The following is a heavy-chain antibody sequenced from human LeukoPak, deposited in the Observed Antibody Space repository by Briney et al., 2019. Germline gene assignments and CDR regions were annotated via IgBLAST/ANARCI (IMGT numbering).Heavy chain of an antibody. D-gene: IGHD2-21*01. V-gene: IGHV3-20*04. Sequence: GGSLRLSCAASGYIFDDYGMSWVRQAPGKGLEWVSGINWNGGSTGYGDSVKGRFTISRDNAKNSLYLQMNSLRAEDTALYYCARAFKYSMSGYYFDYWGQGTLVTVSS. CDR3: ARAFKYSMSGYYFDY. CDR1: GYIFDDYG. J-gene: IGHJ4*02. CDR2: INWNGGST.